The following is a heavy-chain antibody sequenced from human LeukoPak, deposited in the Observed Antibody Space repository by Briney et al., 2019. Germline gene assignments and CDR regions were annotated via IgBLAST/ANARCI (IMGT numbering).Heavy chain of an antibody. CDR1: GYTFTSYG. D-gene: IGHD5-18*01. CDR2: ISAYNGNT. CDR3: ARGGGEADTAMVNYYYYYYMDV. J-gene: IGHJ6*03. V-gene: IGHV1-18*01. Sequence: GASVKVSCKASGYTFTSYGISWVRQAPGQGLEWMGWISAYNGNTNYAQKLQGRVTMTTDTSTSTAYMELRSLRSDDTAVYYCARGGGEADTAMVNYYYYYYMDVWGKGTTVTVSS.